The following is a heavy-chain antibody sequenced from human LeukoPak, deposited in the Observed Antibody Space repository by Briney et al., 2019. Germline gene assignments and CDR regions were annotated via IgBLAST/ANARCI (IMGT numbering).Heavy chain of an antibody. Sequence: SETLSLTCTVSGGSIRSYYWSWIRQPPGEGLEWIGFTYYTGSTNYNPSLKSRVTISIDTSKNQFSLRLSSVTAADTAVYYCANYDGAPRYWGQGTLVTVSS. J-gene: IGHJ4*02. CDR1: GGSIRSYY. CDR2: TYYTGST. D-gene: IGHD3-22*01. CDR3: ANYDGAPRY. V-gene: IGHV4-59*08.